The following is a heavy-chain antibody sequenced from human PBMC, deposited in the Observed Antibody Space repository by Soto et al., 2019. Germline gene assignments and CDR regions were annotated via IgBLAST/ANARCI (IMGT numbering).Heavy chain of an antibody. CDR2: ISGSGGST. J-gene: IGHJ4*02. CDR1: GFTFSSYA. D-gene: IGHD7-27*01. V-gene: IGHV3-23*01. Sequence: GGSLRLSCAASGFTFSSYAMSWVRQAPGKGLEWVSAISGSGGSTYYADSVKGRFTISRDNSKNTLYLQMNSLRAEDTAVYYCAKDNTHETGDRIGMADWGQGTLVTVSS. CDR3: AKDNTHETGDRIGMAD.